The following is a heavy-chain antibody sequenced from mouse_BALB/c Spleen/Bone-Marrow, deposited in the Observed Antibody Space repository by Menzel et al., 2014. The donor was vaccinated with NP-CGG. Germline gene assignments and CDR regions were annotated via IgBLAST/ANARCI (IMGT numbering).Heavy chain of an antibody. CDR3: ARDSFLITRALDY. CDR1: GFSLTGYS. J-gene: IGHJ4*01. CDR2: IWGDGST. D-gene: IGHD2-4*01. V-gene: IGHV2-6-7*01. Sequence: VQLVESGPGLVAPSQSLSIACTVSGFSLTGYSVSWVRQSPGKGLEWLGMIWGDGSTDYNSALKSRLSISKDNSKSQVFLKMNSLQTDDTARYYCARDSFLITRALDYWGQGTSVTVSS.